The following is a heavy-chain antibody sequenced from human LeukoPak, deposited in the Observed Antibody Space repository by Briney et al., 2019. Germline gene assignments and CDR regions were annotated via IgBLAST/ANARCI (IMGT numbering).Heavy chain of an antibody. V-gene: IGHV3-21*01. D-gene: IGHD4-17*01. Sequence: GSLRLSCAVSGFTVSSIYMSWVRQAPGKGLEWVSSISSSSSYIYYADSVKGRFTISRDNAKNSLYLQMNSLRAEDTAVYYCARDLYGDYTFDYWGQGTLVTVSS. J-gene: IGHJ4*02. CDR2: ISSSSSYI. CDR3: ARDLYGDYTFDY. CDR1: GFTVSSIY.